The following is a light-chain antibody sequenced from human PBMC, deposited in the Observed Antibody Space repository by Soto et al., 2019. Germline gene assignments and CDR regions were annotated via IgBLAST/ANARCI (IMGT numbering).Light chain of an antibody. Sequence: DIQMTQSPAFLSMSVVDRLTLSCRASQTISSYLTWYQQKVGEAPKLLIYKASTLKSGVPSRFSGSGSGTEFTLTISSLQPDDFATYYCQHYNSYSEAFGQGTKVDIK. V-gene: IGKV1-5*03. CDR2: KAS. CDR3: QHYNSYSEA. CDR1: QTISSY. J-gene: IGKJ1*01.